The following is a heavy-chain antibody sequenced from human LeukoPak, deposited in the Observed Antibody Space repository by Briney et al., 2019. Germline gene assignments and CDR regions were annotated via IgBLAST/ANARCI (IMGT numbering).Heavy chain of an antibody. Sequence: ASVKVSCRSSGGTFSSYAISWVRQASGQGLEWMGGLIPIFVTAHDAQKFQGRVTITADESTNTAYMELISLRSEDTAVYYCARDRSVGSSSWYFDYWGKGTLVTVSS. J-gene: IGHJ4*02. V-gene: IGHV1-69*13. CDR3: ARDRSVGSSSWYFDY. D-gene: IGHD6-13*01. CDR1: GGTFSSYA. CDR2: LIPIFVTA.